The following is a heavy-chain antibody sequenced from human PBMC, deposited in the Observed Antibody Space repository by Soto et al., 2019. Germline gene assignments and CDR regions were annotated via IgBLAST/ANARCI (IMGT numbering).Heavy chain of an antibody. V-gene: IGHV4-34*01. Sequence: SETLSLTCAVYGGSFSGYYWSWIRQPPGKGLEWIGEINHSGSTNYNPSLKSRVTISVDTSKNQFSLKLSSVPAADTAVYYCAREPSSIWYRLSKSYFDYCSQGTLVNVSA. D-gene: IGHD6-13*01. CDR1: GGSFSGYY. CDR3: AREPSSIWYRLSKSYFDY. CDR2: INHSGST. J-gene: IGHJ4*02.